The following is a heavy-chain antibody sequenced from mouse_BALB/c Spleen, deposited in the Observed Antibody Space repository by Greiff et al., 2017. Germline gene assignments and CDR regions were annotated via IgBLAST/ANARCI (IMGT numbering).Heavy chain of an antibody. CDR1: GFTFSSYA. J-gene: IGHJ4*01. V-gene: IGHV5-6-5*01. Sequence: EVQGVESGGGLVKPGGSLKLSCAASGFTFSSYAMSWVRQTPEKRLEWVASISSGGSTYYPDSVKGRFTISRDNARNILYLQMSSLRSEDTAMYYCARGSDWDNYAMDYWGQGTSVTVSS. CDR3: ARGSDWDNYAMDY. CDR2: ISSGGST. D-gene: IGHD3-3*01.